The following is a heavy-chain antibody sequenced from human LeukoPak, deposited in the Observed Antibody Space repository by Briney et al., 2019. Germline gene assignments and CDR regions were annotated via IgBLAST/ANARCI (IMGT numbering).Heavy chain of an antibody. D-gene: IGHD4-17*01. CDR2: INHSGST. CDR1: GGSISSSSYY. CDR3: ARLHLRRLRLDWFDP. J-gene: IGHJ5*02. Sequence: SETLSLTCTVSGGSISSSSYYWGWIRQPPGKGLEWIGEINHSGSTNYNPSLKSRVTISVDTSKNQFSLKLSSVTAADTAVYYCARLHLRRLRLDWFDPWGQGTLVTVSS. V-gene: IGHV4-39*07.